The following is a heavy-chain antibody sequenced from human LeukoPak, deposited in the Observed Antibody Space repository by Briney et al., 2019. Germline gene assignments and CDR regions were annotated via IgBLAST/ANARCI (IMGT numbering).Heavy chain of an antibody. V-gene: IGHV4-59*01. CDR3: ARGLYCSRSSCYKHAFDI. CDR1: GGSISNYY. J-gene: IGHJ3*02. Sequence: SETLSLTCTVSGGSISNYYWTWIRQPPGKGLVWIGDIYYSGSTNNNPSLKSRVTISVDTSKNQFSLKVSSVTSADTAIYYCARGLYCSRSSCYKHAFDIWGQGTMVTVSS. CDR2: IYYSGST. D-gene: IGHD2-2*02.